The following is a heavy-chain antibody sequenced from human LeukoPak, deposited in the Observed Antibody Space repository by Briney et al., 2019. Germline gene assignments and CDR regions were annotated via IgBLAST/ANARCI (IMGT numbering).Heavy chain of an antibody. D-gene: IGHD3-16*01. Sequence: RPGGSLRLSCAASGFTFSDYYMSWCRQAPGKALVWGSYISTSGSAIHYADSMKGRFTISRDNAKNSLYLQMNSLSAEDTAVYYCARDRYPNKSYAAYVWGKGTTVTVSS. J-gene: IGHJ6*04. CDR2: ISTSGSAI. CDR1: GFTFSDYY. V-gene: IGHV3-11*04. CDR3: ARDRYPNKSYAAYV.